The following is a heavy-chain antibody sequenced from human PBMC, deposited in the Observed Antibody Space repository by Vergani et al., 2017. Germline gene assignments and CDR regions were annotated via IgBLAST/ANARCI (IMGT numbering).Heavy chain of an antibody. CDR1: GTSISGSSDY. Sequence: QLQLPESGPGLLKPSETLSLTCSVSGTSISGSSDYWGWIRQPPGKGLEWIGSIFYTGTSYYNPSLESRATNSVDTSKNQFSLKLKSVTAADTAVYYCARRGVVVPAAPDYWGQGTLVTVSS. V-gene: IGHV4-39*01. CDR2: IFYTGTS. J-gene: IGHJ4*02. CDR3: ARRGVVVPAAPDY. D-gene: IGHD2-2*01.